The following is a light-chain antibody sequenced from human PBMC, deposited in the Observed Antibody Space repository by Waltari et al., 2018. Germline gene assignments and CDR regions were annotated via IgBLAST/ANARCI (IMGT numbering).Light chain of an antibody. V-gene: IGKV1-39*01. CDR3: QQTYITPPHS. CDR2: SAS. J-gene: IGKJ2*03. Sequence: DIQMTQSPSSLSASVGARVTTTCRASHDIGTYLNWYQHKPGKAPKLLIYSASTLQSGVPPRFSGSGSGTDYTLTIFDLQPEDFATYYCQQTYITPPHSFGQGTKLEI. CDR1: HDIGTY.